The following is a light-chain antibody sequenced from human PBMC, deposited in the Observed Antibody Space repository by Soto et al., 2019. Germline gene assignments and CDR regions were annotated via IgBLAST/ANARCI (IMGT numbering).Light chain of an antibody. CDR2: DVG. CDR3: SSYTSFSTYV. V-gene: IGLV2-14*03. CDR1: SIDVGGTDH. J-gene: IGLJ1*01. Sequence: QSVLTQPASVYGSPGQSITISCSGTSIDVGGTDHVSWYLQHPGEAPKLIIYDVGNRPSGVSNRFSGSKADNTATLTVSGLQAEDEADYYCSSYTSFSTYVFGTGTKVTVL.